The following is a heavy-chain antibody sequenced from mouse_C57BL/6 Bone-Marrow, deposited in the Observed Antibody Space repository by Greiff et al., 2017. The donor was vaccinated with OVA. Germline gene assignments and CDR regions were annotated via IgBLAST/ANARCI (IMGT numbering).Heavy chain of an antibody. Sequence: EVKLMESGEGLVKPGGSLKLSCAASGFTFSSYAMSWVRQTPEKRLEWVAYISSGGDYIYYADTVKGRFTISRDNARNTLYLQMSSLKSEDTAMYYCTRDLYDYDGSWFAYWGQGTLVTVSA. CDR2: ISSGGDYI. CDR3: TRDLYDYDGSWFAY. V-gene: IGHV5-9-1*02. J-gene: IGHJ3*01. CDR1: GFTFSSYA. D-gene: IGHD2-4*01.